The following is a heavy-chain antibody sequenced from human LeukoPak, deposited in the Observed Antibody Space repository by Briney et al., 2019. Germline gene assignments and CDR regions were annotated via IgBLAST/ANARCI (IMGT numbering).Heavy chain of an antibody. D-gene: IGHD2-21*02. V-gene: IGHV1-2*02. J-gene: IGHJ4*02. CDR3: ATSRAQTLAYCGGDCYSGFDY. Sequence: GASVKVSCKASGYTFPAYYMHCVRQAPGQPLDWLGWINSDSGGTNYAQKFQGRVTMTRDPSISTAYMELSWLRSDDTAMYYCATSRAQTLAYCGGDCYSGFDYWGQGTLVSVSS. CDR1: GYTFPAYY. CDR2: INSDSGGT.